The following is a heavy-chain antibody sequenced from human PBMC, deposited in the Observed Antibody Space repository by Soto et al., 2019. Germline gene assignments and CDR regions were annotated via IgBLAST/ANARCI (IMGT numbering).Heavy chain of an antibody. V-gene: IGHV1-8*01. CDR1: EYTFTSYD. J-gene: IGHJ3*01. D-gene: IGHD3-22*01. CDR2: MNPQSGDT. Sequence: QVQLVQSGAEVKKPGASVKVSCRASEYTFTSYDINWVRQAPGQGLEWMGWMNPQSGDTGSAQKFQGRVTMTRNPSINTAYMDLSRLRSDYTAVYYCARVLTESASDSSGDTKDAFDVWGQGTMVSVSS. CDR3: ARVLTESASDSSGDTKDAFDV.